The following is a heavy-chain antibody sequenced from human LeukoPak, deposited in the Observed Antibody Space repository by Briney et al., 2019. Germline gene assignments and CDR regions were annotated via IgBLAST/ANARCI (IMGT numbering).Heavy chain of an antibody. CDR2: IIPIFGTA. J-gene: IGHJ6*03. CDR1: GGTFSSYA. CDR3: ARARSSSSAKVVYYYYMDV. Sequence: GASVKVSCKASGGTFSSYAISWVRQAPGQGLEWMGGIIPIFGTANYAQKLQGRVTITTDESTSTAYMELSSLRSEDTAVYYCARARSSSSAKVVYYYYMDVWGKGTTVTVSS. D-gene: IGHD6-6*01. V-gene: IGHV1-69*05.